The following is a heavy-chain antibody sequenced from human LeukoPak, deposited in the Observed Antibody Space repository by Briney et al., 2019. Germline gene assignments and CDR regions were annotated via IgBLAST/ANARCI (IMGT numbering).Heavy chain of an antibody. V-gene: IGHV4-38-2*02. CDR2: IYHSGST. CDR3: AREGVYNSPFDS. Sequence: MASETLSLTCAVSGYSISSGYYWGWIRQPPGKGLEWIGSIYHSGSTYYNPSLKSRVTISVDTSKNQFSLKLSSVTAADTAIYYCAREGVYNSPFDSWGQGTLVTVSS. D-gene: IGHD1-14*01. J-gene: IGHJ4*02. CDR1: GYSISSGYY.